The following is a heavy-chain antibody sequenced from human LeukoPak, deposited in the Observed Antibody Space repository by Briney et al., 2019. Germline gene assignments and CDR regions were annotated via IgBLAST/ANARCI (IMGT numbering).Heavy chain of an antibody. J-gene: IGHJ6*03. CDR3: ARDSTGTTKAGGYYYYMDV. Sequence: TSETLSLTCTVSGGSISSGSYYWSWIRQPAGKGLEWIGRIYTSGSTNYNPSLKSRVTMSVDTSKNQFSLKLSSVTAADTAVYYCARDSTGTTKAGGYYYYMDVWGKGTTVTISS. CDR1: GGSISSGSYY. V-gene: IGHV4-61*02. CDR2: IYTSGST. D-gene: IGHD1-1*01.